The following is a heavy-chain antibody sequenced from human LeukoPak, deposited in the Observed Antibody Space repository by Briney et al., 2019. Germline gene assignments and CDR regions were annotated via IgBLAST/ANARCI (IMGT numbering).Heavy chain of an antibody. CDR1: GFTFRDYY. CDR3: ARDRSGYGSGSSNAFDI. V-gene: IGHV3-11*01. J-gene: IGHJ3*02. CDR2: ISSSGSTI. Sequence: PGGSLRLSCAASGFTFRDYYMGSIHQAQGKGLEWVSYISSSGSTIFYADSVKCRFTISRDNAKNLLYLQMNSLRAGDTAVYYCARDRSGYGSGSSNAFDIWGQGTMVTVSS. D-gene: IGHD3-10*01.